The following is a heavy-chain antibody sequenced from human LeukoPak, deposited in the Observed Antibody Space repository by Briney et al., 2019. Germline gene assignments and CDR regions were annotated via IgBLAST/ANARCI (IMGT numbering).Heavy chain of an antibody. Sequence: SETLSLTCTVSGGSISSYYWSWIRQPPGKGLEWIGYIYYSGSTNYNPSLKSRVTISVDTSKNQFSLKLSSVTAADTAVYYCARGFYQVGAIDYWGQGAQVTVSS. CDR3: ARGFYQVGAIDY. J-gene: IGHJ4*02. D-gene: IGHD1-26*01. CDR1: GGSISSYY. V-gene: IGHV4-59*01. CDR2: IYYSGST.